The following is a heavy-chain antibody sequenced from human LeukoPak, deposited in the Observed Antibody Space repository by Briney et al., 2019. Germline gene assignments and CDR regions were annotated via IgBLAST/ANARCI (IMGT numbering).Heavy chain of an antibody. D-gene: IGHD3-10*01. J-gene: IGHJ5*02. Sequence: PSETLSLTCAVYGGSFSGYYWSWIRQPPGKGLEWIGEINHSGSTNYNPSPKSRVTISVDTSKNQFSLKLSSVTAADTAVYYCARRGTMVRGVIGNWFDPWGQGTLVTVSS. CDR1: GGSFSGYY. V-gene: IGHV4-34*01. CDR3: ARRGTMVRGVIGNWFDP. CDR2: INHSGST.